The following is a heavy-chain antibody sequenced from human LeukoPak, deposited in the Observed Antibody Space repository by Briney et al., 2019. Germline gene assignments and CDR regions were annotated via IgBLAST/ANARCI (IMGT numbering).Heavy chain of an antibody. CDR2: IYHSGST. CDR1: GYSISSGYY. D-gene: IGHD5-18*01. V-gene: IGHV4-38-2*01. CDR3: ARQIGGYSYGRPAGFDY. J-gene: IGHJ4*02. Sequence: SETLSLTCAVSGYSISSGYYWGWIRQPPGKGLEWIGSIYHSGSTYYNPSLKSRVTISVDTSKNQFSLKLSSVTAADTAAYYCARQIGGYSYGRPAGFDYWGQGTLVTVSS.